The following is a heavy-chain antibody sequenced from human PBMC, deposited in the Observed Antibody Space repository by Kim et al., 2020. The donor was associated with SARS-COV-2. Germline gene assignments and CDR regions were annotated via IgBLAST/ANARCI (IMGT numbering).Heavy chain of an antibody. CDR1: GYTFTSYV. D-gene: IGHD3-10*01. CDR2: MNPNSGNT. V-gene: IGHV1-8*01. CDR3: ARGGRTIGYYGSEDPFDY. Sequence: ASVKVSCKASGYTFTSYVINWVRQATGQGLEWMGWMNPNSGNTGYAQKFQGRVTMTRNTSISTAYMELSSLRSEDTAVYYCARGGRTIGYYGSEDPFDYWGQGTLVTVSS. J-gene: IGHJ4*02.